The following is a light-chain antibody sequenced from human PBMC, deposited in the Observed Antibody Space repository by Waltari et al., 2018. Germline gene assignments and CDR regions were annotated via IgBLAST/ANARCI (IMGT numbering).Light chain of an antibody. CDR2: NTN. Sequence: QTVVTQEPPFSVSPGGTVPLTCWLSPASGLPTNSPSWYQQTPGQPPRTLIYNTNTRSSGVPDRFSGSFLGNKAALTITGAQADDESDYYCVLYMGSGIWMFGGGTKLTVL. V-gene: IGLV8-61*01. J-gene: IGLJ3*02. CDR3: VLYMGSGIWM. CDR1: PASGLPTNS.